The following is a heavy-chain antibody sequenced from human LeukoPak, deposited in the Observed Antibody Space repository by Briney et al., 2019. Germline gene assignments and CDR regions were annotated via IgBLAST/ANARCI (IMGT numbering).Heavy chain of an antibody. D-gene: IGHD3-10*01. CDR3: TKLARAPRDFDY. J-gene: IGHJ4*01. V-gene: IGHV3-30*02. CDR2: IRYDGSNK. CDR1: GFTFLSYG. Sequence: GGSLRLSCAASGFTFLSYGMHWVRQAPGKGLEWVAFIRYDGSNKYYADSVKGRFTISRDNSKNTLYLQMNSLRAEDTAVYYCTKLARAPRDFDYWGQGTLVTVSS.